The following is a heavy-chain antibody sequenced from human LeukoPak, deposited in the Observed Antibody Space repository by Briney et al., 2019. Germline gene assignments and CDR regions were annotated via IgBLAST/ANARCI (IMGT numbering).Heavy chain of an antibody. J-gene: IGHJ4*02. CDR2: ISGSGGST. Sequence: GGTLRLSCAASGFTFSSYGMSWVRQAPGKGLEWVSAISGSGGSTYYADSVKGRFTISRDNSKNTLHLQMNSLRAEDTAVYYCARVRADYYDSSGYYSGYFDYWGQGTLVTVSS. CDR3: ARVRADYYDSSGYYSGYFDY. CDR1: GFTFSSYG. V-gene: IGHV3-23*01. D-gene: IGHD3-22*01.